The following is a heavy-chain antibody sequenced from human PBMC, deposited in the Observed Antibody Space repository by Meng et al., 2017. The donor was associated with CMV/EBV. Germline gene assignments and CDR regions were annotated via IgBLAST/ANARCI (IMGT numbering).Heavy chain of an antibody. CDR1: GFTFSTAW. V-gene: IGHV3-15*01. J-gene: IGHJ6*02. CDR2: IKSKTDGGTT. D-gene: IGHD3-3*01. CDR3: TTDPLITIFGSNYGMDV. Sequence: GGSLRLSCAASGFTFSTAWMSWVRQAPGRGLEWVGRIKSKTDGGTTDYAAPVKGRFTISRDDSKNTLYLQMNSLKTEDTAVYYCTTDPLITIFGSNYGMDVWGQGTTVTVSS.